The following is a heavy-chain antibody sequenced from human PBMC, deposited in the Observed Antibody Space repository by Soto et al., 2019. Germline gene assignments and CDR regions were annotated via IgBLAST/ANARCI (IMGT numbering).Heavy chain of an antibody. CDR3: ARDTGYTFGSLNY. CDR1: GYTFTDYA. J-gene: IGHJ4*02. D-gene: IGHD5-18*01. V-gene: IGHV1-3*01. Sequence: HVELVQSGADVKKPGASVTISCKASGYTFTDYALHWVRQAPGQRLEWMGWMNAGVGNTLYSQKFQGRTTITRDTTASTDYMELNRMKYEDTAIYYCARDTGYTFGSLNYWGPGTLVTVSS. CDR2: MNAGVGNT.